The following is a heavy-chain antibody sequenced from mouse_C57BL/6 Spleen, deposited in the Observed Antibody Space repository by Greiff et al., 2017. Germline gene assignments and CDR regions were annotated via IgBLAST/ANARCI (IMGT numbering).Heavy chain of an antibody. J-gene: IGHJ2*01. D-gene: IGHD3-2*02. Sequence: VQLQQSGPELVKPGASVKISCKASGYAFSSSWMNWVKQRPGKGLEWIGRIYPGDGDTNYNGKFKGKATLTADKSSSTAYMQLSSLTSEDSAVYFCARRGSSGYLDYGGQGTTLTVSS. CDR3: ARRGSSGYLDY. CDR1: GYAFSSSW. V-gene: IGHV1-82*01. CDR2: IYPGDGDT.